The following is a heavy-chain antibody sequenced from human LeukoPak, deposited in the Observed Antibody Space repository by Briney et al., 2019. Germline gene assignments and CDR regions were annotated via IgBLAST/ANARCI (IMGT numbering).Heavy chain of an antibody. CDR1: GFSLSRYA. Sequence: GASLRLSCAVSGFSLSRYAMSWVRKAPGKGLDWVSAISDSGGSTYYADSVKGRFTISRDNSRNTLYLQMNTLRAEDTAVYYCAKCRGSSWSDYFDYWGQGTLVTVSS. D-gene: IGHD6-13*01. CDR2: ISDSGGST. J-gene: IGHJ4*02. V-gene: IGHV3-23*01. CDR3: AKCRGSSWSDYFDY.